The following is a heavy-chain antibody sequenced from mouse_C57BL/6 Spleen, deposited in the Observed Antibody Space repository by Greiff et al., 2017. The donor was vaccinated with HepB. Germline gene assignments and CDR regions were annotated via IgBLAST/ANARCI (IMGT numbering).Heavy chain of an antibody. D-gene: IGHD1-1*01. CDR1: GYSFTSYY. CDR3: ASTVVAYYAMDY. V-gene: IGHV1-66*01. Sequence: QVQLKQSGPELVKPGASVKISCKASGYSFTSYYIHWVKQRPGQGLEWIGWIYPGSGNTKYNEKFKGKATLTADTSSSTAYMQLSSLTSEDSAVYYCASTVVAYYAMDYWGQGTSVTVSS. CDR2: IYPGSGNT. J-gene: IGHJ4*01.